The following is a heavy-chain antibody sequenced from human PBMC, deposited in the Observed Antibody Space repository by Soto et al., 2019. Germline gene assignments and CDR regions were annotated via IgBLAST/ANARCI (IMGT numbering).Heavy chain of an antibody. CDR3: ARVSDYGDYWYFDL. D-gene: IGHD4-17*01. CDR1: GFTFSSYG. V-gene: IGHV3-33*01. J-gene: IGHJ2*01. Sequence: ESGGGVVQPGRSLRLSCAASGFTFSSYGMHWVRQAPGKGLEWVAVIWYDGSNKYYADSVKGRFTISRDNSKNTLYLQMNSLRAEDTAVYYCARVSDYGDYWYFDLWGRGTLVTVSS. CDR2: IWYDGSNK.